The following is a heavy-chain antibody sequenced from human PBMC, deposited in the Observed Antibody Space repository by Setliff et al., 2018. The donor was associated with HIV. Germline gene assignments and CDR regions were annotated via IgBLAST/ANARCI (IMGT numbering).Heavy chain of an antibody. CDR3: VRAGRPFRGAMTGLTYDF. Sequence: PGGSLRLSCVASGFNFEDYGMAWFRQTAGKGLEWVSAITWSGDRADYADSVKGRFTISRDNAKDSLYLQMRGLRLEDTAIYYCVRAGRPFRGAMTGLTYDFWGQGALVTVS. J-gene: IGHJ4*02. CDR2: ITWSGDRA. V-gene: IGHV3-20*04. CDR1: GFNFEDYG. D-gene: IGHD3-16*01.